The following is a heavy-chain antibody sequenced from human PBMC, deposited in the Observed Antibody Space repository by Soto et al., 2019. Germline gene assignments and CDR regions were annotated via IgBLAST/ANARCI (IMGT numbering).Heavy chain of an antibody. V-gene: IGHV4-59*01. CDR2: IYYSGST. J-gene: IGHJ4*02. CDR3: ARHSDRYTSSSPFDY. Sequence: QVQLQESGPGLVKPSETLSLTCTVSGGSISYYYWSWIRRPPGKGLEWIGYIYYSGSTSYNPSLKSRVTISVDTSKNRFSLKLNSVTATDTAVYFCARHSDRYTSSSPFDYWGQGALVTVSS. D-gene: IGHD6-6*01. CDR1: GGSISYYY.